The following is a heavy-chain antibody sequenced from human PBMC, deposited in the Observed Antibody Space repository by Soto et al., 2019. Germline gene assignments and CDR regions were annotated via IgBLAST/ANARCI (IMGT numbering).Heavy chain of an antibody. CDR3: ARGYSIDY. J-gene: IGHJ4*02. CDR1: GFFFSSYT. D-gene: IGHD5-18*01. V-gene: IGHV3-30-3*01. Sequence: GGALRLSCAASGFFFSSYTMHWVRQAPGKGLEWVGVITYGGSNQYYTGSVKGRFNISRDDAKNSLYLQMNTLRDEDTAVYYCARGYSIDYWGQGTLVTVSS. CDR2: ITYGGSNQ.